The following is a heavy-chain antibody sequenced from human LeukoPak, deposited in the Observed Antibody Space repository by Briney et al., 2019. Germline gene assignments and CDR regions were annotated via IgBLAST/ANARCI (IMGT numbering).Heavy chain of an antibody. D-gene: IGHD1-14*01. V-gene: IGHV3-53*01. CDR1: GFTVITNN. J-gene: IGHJ4*02. CDR2: LYSDGNP. Sequence: GGSLRLSCAASGFTVITNNMTWGRRAPGKGLEWVSVLYSDGNPKYADSVQGRFTISRDNSKNTLYLEMSSLSPDDTAVYYCARGVEPLAANTLAYWGQGTLVTVSS. CDR3: ARGVEPLAANTLAY.